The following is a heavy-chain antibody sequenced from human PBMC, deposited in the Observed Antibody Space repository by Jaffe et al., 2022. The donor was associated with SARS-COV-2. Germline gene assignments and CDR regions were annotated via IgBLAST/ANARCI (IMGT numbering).Heavy chain of an antibody. V-gene: IGHV5-51*01. Sequence: EVQLVQSGAEVKKPGESLKISCKGSGYSFTSYWIGWVRQMPGKGLEWMGIIYPGDSDTRYSPSFQGQVTISADKSISTAYLQWSSLKASDTAMYYCARRIAAAGWVWDAFDIWGQGTMVTVSS. CDR3: ARRIAAAGWVWDAFDI. CDR1: GYSFTSYW. J-gene: IGHJ3*02. D-gene: IGHD6-13*01. CDR2: IYPGDSDT.